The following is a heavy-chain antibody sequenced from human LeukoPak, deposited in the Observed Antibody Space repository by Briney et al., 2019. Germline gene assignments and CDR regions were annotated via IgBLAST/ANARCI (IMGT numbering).Heavy chain of an antibody. CDR1: GFTFSSYS. CDR3: ARDEYFEAKFFDY. V-gene: IGHV3-21*01. D-gene: IGHD3-9*01. Sequence: GGSLRLSCAASGFTFSSYSMNWVRQAPGKGLEWVSSISSSSSYIYYADSVKGRFTISRDNAKNSLYLQMNSLRAEDTAVYYCARDEYFEAKFFDYWGQGALVTVSS. CDR2: ISSSSSYI. J-gene: IGHJ4*02.